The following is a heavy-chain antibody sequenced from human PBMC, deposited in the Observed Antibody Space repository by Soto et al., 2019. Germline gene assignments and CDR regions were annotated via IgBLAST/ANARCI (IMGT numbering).Heavy chain of an antibody. V-gene: IGHV3-7*03. Sequence: GGSLRLSCAASAFTFSTYWMSWVRQAPGKGLEWVANIKQDGSEKYYVDSVKGRFTISRDNAKNSLYLQMNSLRADDTAVYYCAKDYSYDSPGYKRFDYWGQGTLVTVSS. CDR3: AKDYSYDSPGYKRFDY. CDR1: AFTFSTYW. D-gene: IGHD3-22*01. J-gene: IGHJ4*02. CDR2: IKQDGSEK.